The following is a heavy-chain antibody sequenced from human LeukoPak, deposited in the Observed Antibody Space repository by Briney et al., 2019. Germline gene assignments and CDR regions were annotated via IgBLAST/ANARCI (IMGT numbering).Heavy chain of an antibody. D-gene: IGHD4-17*01. J-gene: IGHJ4*02. CDR1: GGSFSGSY. Sequence: SETLSLTCAVYGGSFSGSYWSWIRQPPGKGLEWIGEINHSGSTNYNPSLKSRVTISVDTSKNQFSLKLSSVTAADTAVYYCATLEPEDYGDDFDYWGQGTLVTVSS. V-gene: IGHV4-34*01. CDR2: INHSGST. CDR3: ATLEPEDYGDDFDY.